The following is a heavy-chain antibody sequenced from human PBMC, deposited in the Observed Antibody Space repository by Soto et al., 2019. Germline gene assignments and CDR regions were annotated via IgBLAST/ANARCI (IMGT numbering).Heavy chain of an antibody. CDR3: ANHITMIVVVSFDY. Sequence: PGGSLRLSCAASGFTFSSYAMSWVRQAPGKGLEWVSAISGSGGSTYYADSVKGRFTISRDNSKNTLYLQMNSLRAEDTAVYYCANHITMIVVVSFDYWGQGTLVTVSS. V-gene: IGHV3-23*01. CDR1: GFTFSSYA. CDR2: ISGSGGST. J-gene: IGHJ4*02. D-gene: IGHD3-22*01.